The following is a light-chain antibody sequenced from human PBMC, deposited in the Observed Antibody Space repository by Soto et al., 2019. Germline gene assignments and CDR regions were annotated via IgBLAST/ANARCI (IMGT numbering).Light chain of an antibody. V-gene: IGKV3-11*01. J-gene: IGKJ2*01. CDR3: QQRSSWPRT. CDR1: QSVSSY. Sequence: EIVLTQSPATLSLSPGERATLSCRASQSVSSYLAWYQQKPGQTPRLLIYDASNRATGIPARFSGSGSGTDFTITISSLEPEDFAVYYFQQRSSWPRTFGKGTKLEIK. CDR2: DAS.